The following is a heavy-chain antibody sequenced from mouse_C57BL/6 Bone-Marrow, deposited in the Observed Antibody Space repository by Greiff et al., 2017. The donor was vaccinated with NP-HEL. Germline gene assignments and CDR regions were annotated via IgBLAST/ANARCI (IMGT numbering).Heavy chain of an antibody. Sequence: QVQLQQSGAELVRPGASVKLSCKASGYTFTDYYINWVKQRPGQGLEWIARIYPGSGNTYYNEKFKGKATLTAEKSSSTAYMQLSSLTSEDSAVYFCARGDYYGSSYAPYAMDYWGQGTSVTVSS. CDR2: IYPGSGNT. J-gene: IGHJ4*01. V-gene: IGHV1-76*01. D-gene: IGHD1-1*01. CDR3: ARGDYYGSSYAPYAMDY. CDR1: GYTFTDYY.